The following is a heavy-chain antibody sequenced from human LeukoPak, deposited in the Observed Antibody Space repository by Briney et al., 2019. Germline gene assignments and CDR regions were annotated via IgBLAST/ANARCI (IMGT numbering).Heavy chain of an antibody. J-gene: IGHJ4*02. V-gene: IGHV3-23*01. CDR2: ISGSGDST. Sequence: GGSLRLSCAASGFTFSSYAMSWVRQAPGKGLEWVSGISGSGDSTYYADSVKGRFTISRDNSKNTLYLQMNSLRGEDTAVFFCAGRDGCNYRRPYWGQGTLVTVSA. CDR3: AGRDGCNYRRPY. D-gene: IGHD5-12*01. CDR1: GFTFSSYA.